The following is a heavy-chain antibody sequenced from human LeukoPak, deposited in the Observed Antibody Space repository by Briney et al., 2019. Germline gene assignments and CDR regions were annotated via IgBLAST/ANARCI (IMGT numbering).Heavy chain of an antibody. V-gene: IGHV4-59*08. J-gene: IGHJ5*02. CDR1: GGSISSYH. CDR2: IYYSGST. Sequence: PSETLSLTCTVSGGSISSYHWSWIRQPPGKGLEWIGYIYYSGSTNYNPSLKSRVTISVDTSKNQFSLKLSSVTAADTAVYYCARHVHVVLTRGWFDPWGQGTLVTVSS. D-gene: IGHD2-8*01. CDR3: ARHVHVVLTRGWFDP.